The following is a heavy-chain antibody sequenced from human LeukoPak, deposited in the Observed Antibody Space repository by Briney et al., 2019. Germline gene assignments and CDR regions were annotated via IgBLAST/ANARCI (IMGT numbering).Heavy chain of an antibody. D-gene: IGHD3-22*01. Sequence: SETLSLTCSVSGASINSYYWSWIRQPPGRGLEWIGYIYHPGSTNYDSSFRSRVTISVDTSKNQVSLRLSSVTTADTAVYYCARGGYDYDSRNYPSFGGLNFAYWGQGSLVTVSS. CDR2: IYHPGST. CDR3: ARGGYDYDSRNYPSFGGLNFAY. CDR1: GASINSYY. V-gene: IGHV4-59*01. J-gene: IGHJ4*02.